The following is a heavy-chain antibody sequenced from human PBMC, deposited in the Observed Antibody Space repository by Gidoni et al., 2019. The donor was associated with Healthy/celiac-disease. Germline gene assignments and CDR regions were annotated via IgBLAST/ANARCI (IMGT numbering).Heavy chain of an antibody. V-gene: IGHV3-64*01. CDR2: SSSKGGST. CDR1: GFTFSSYA. D-gene: IGHD5-18*01. CDR3: ARGSVQLWEIPYYYYGMDA. J-gene: IGHJ6*02. Sequence: EVQLVESGGGLVQPGGSLRLSCAASGFTFSSYAMHWGRQAPGKGLEYGSASSSKGGSTYYANSGKGRFTISRDNSKNTLYLQMGSLRAEDMAVYYCARGSVQLWEIPYYYYGMDAWGQGTTVTVSS.